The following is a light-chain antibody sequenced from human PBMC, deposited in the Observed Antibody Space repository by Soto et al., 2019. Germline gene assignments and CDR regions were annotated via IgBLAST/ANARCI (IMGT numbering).Light chain of an antibody. CDR3: QQYNDYWT. V-gene: IGKV1-5*01. Sequence: DIQLTQSPSTLSASVGDRVTITCRASQSISTWLAWYQQKPGKAPKFLIYDASNLESGVPSRFSGSGSGTEFTLTISSLQPDDFATYHCQQYNDYWTFGQGTKVDI. J-gene: IGKJ1*01. CDR1: QSISTW. CDR2: DAS.